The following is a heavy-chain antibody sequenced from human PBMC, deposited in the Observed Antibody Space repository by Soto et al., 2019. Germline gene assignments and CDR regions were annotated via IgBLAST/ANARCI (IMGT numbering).Heavy chain of an antibody. Sequence: SETLSLTCTVSGVFISSYYWSWILQPPGRGLEWIGYISYSGSTNYNPSLKSRVTISVDTSKNQFSLKLSSVTAADTAVYYCATRYKYGSRNYLWDYSGPGTLDIVSS. D-gene: IGHD3-16*02. V-gene: IGHV4-59*01. J-gene: IGHJ4*02. CDR3: ATRYKYGSRNYLWDY. CDR1: GVFISSYY. CDR2: ISYSGST.